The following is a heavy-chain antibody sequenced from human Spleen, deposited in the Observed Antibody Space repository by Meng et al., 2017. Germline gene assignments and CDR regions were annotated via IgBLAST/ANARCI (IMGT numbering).Heavy chain of an antibody. V-gene: IGHV4-34*01. CDR2: INHSGST. CDR1: GGSFSDYY. D-gene: IGHD4-11*01. Sequence: QWQLQESGPGLVKPSGTRSLTCVVSGGSFSDYYWSWIRQPPGKGLEWIGEINHSGSTNYNPSLESRATISVDTSQNNLSLKLSSVTAADSAVYYCARGPTTMAHDFDYWGQGTLVTVSS. CDR3: ARGPTTMAHDFDY. J-gene: IGHJ4*02.